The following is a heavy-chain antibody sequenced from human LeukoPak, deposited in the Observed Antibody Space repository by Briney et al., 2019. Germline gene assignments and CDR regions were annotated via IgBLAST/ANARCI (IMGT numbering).Heavy chain of an antibody. CDR3: ARFVVATGGGYCSGGSCYPNYYYYYGMDV. J-gene: IGHJ6*02. CDR1: GFTFSSYW. V-gene: IGHV3-7*04. D-gene: IGHD2-15*01. CDR2: IKQDGSEK. Sequence: GGSLRLSCAASGFTFSSYWMSWVRQAPGKGLEWVANIKQDGSEKYYVDSVKGRFTISRDNAKNSLYLQMNSLRAEDTAVYYCARFVVATGGGYCSGGSCYPNYYYYYGMDVWGQGTTVTVSS.